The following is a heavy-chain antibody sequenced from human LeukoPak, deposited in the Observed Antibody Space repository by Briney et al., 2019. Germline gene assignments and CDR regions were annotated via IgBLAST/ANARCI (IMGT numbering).Heavy chain of an antibody. J-gene: IGHJ3*02. CDR3: ARPLDYKGDDAFDI. CDR2: MNPNSGNT. D-gene: IGHD4-11*01. V-gene: IGHV1-8*01. CDR1: GYTFTSYD. Sequence: ASVKVSCKASGYTFTSYDINWVRQATGQGLEWMGWMNPNSGNTGYAQKFQGRVTMTRNTSISTAYVELSSLRSEDTAVYYCARPLDYKGDDAFDIWGQGTMVTVSS.